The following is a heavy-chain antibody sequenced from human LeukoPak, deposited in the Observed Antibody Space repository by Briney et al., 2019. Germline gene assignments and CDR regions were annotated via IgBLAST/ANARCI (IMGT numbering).Heavy chain of an antibody. V-gene: IGHV3-48*01. CDR3: ARESDRHHDLWSGYLALDY. CDR2: ISPVMNTI. J-gene: IGHJ4*02. D-gene: IGHD3-3*01. CDR1: GFTFSSYS. Sequence: GGSLRLSCAASGFTFSSYSMNWVRQTPGKGLEWISYISPVMNTIYYADSVKGRFTISRDDAKNSLDLQMNSLRAEDTAVYYCARESDRHHDLWSGYLALDYWGQGTRVTVSS.